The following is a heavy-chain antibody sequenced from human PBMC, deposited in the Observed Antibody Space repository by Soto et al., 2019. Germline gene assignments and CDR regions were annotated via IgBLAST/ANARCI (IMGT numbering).Heavy chain of an antibody. CDR3: ARHRAVAGLDY. D-gene: IGHD6-19*01. CDR2: IYFSGST. J-gene: IGHJ4*02. Sequence: PSETLSLTCDAFGDSVNSDNYYWTWIRQPPGKDLEWIGNIYFSGSTYYNPSLNSRVTLSIDTSKNHFSLKLTSVTAADTAMYYCARHRAVAGLDYWGQGTLVTVSS. V-gene: IGHV4-39*01. CDR1: GDSVNSDNYY.